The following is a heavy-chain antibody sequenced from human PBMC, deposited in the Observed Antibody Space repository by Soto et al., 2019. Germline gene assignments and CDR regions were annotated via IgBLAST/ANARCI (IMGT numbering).Heavy chain of an antibody. Sequence: ASVKVSCKASGYTFTSYALHWVRQAPGQRLEWMGWINAGNGNTKYSQKFQGRVTITRDTSASTAYMELSSLRSEDTAVYYCARVGDDTYYDFWSGMGNWGQGTLVTVSS. V-gene: IGHV1-3*01. D-gene: IGHD3-3*01. CDR3: ARVGDDTYYDFWSGMGN. CDR1: GYTFTSYA. J-gene: IGHJ4*02. CDR2: INAGNGNT.